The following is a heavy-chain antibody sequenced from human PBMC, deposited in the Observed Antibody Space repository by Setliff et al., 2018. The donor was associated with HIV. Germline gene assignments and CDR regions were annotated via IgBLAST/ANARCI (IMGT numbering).Heavy chain of an antibody. CDR1: GFTFSSYA. V-gene: IGHV3-64D*09. D-gene: IGHD6-19*01. Sequence: GESLKISCSASGFTFSSYAIHWVRQAPGKGLQYVSSISGNGDSIYYADSVKGRFTISRDNSKNTLYLQMSSLRAEDTAMYYCVRSNGQWLKNWFDPWGQGTLVTVSS. J-gene: IGHJ5*02. CDR3: VRSNGQWLKNWFDP. CDR2: ISGNGDSI.